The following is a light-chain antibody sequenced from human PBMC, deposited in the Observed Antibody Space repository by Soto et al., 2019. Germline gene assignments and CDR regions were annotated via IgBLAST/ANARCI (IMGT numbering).Light chain of an antibody. CDR3: GTWESYLSVGV. V-gene: IGLV1-51*01. J-gene: IGLJ2*01. Sequence: QSVLTQPPSVSAAPGQTVTISCSGRGSNIGSNSVSWYQQVPGTAPKLLLYDNKKRPSGIPDRFSGSKSGTSATLVITGLQTADEADYYCGTWESYLSVGVFGGGTKLTVL. CDR2: DNK. CDR1: GSNIGSNS.